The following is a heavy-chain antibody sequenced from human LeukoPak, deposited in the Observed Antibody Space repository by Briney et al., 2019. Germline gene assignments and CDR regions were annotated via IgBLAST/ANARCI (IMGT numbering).Heavy chain of an antibody. D-gene: IGHD3-22*01. CDR2: IIPIFGTA. V-gene: IGHV1-69*06. J-gene: IGHJ5*02. CDR3: ARKIPNDSSGYYYRGQFDP. Sequence: SVKVSCKASGGTFSSYAISWVRQAPGQGLEWMGGIIPIFGTANYAQKFQGRVTITADKSTSTAYMELSSLRSEDTAVYYCARKIPNDSSGYYYRGQFDPWGQGTLVTVSS. CDR1: GGTFSSYA.